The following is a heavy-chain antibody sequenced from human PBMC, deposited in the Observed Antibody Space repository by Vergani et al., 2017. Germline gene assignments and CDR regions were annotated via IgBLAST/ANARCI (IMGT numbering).Heavy chain of an antibody. Sequence: VQVVESGGGLVKPGGSLRLSCAGSGFTLSSHAMHWVRQAPGKGLEWVAFIWYDGSKEYYADSVKGRFTISRDNSKNTLYLQMNNLRAADTAVYYCARSGYCAHGVCYMTYYYYMDVWGKGTAVNVSS. J-gene: IGHJ6*03. CDR1: GFTLSSHA. V-gene: IGHV3-33*01. CDR3: ARSGYCAHGVCYMTYYYYMDV. D-gene: IGHD2-8*01. CDR2: IWYDGSKE.